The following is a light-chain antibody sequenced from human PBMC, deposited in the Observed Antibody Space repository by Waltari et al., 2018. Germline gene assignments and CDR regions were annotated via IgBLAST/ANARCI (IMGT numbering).Light chain of an antibody. CDR3: QQLNTYPFT. Sequence: DIQLTQSPSFLSASVGDRVTITCRASQGISTYLVCYQQKPGNAPKLLIYSAINLQSGVPSRFSGSGSVREFTLTISSLQPEDLGTYYCQQLNTYPFTFGQGTRLEIK. CDR1: QGISTY. CDR2: SAI. J-gene: IGKJ5*01. V-gene: IGKV1-9*01.